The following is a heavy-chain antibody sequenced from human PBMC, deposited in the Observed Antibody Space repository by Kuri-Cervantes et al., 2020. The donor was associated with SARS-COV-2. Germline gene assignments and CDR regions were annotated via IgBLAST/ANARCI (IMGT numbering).Heavy chain of an antibody. CDR1: GFSKFTFTDAW. CDR3: TSHDFWSGIFFDY. J-gene: IGHJ4*02. Sequence: GGSLRLSCAASGFSKFTFTDAWMSWVRQAPGKGLEWVGRIKSKTDGGTTDYAAPVKGRFTISRDDSKNRLFLQMNSLKTEDTAVYYCTSHDFWSGIFFDYWGQGTLVTVSS. D-gene: IGHD3-3*01. CDR2: IKSKTDGGTT. V-gene: IGHV3-15*01.